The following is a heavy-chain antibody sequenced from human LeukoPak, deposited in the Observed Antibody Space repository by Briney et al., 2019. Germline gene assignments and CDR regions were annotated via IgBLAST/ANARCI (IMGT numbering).Heavy chain of an antibody. J-gene: IGHJ4*02. Sequence: PGGSLRLSCAASGFTFSSYGMHWVRQALGKGLEWVAVISYDGSNKYYADSVKGRFTISRDNSKNTLYLQMNSLRAEDTAVYYCAKVGEPGIAAAGTEGLFDYWGQGTLVTVSS. CDR3: AKVGEPGIAAAGTEGLFDY. CDR2: ISYDGSNK. V-gene: IGHV3-30*18. D-gene: IGHD6-13*01. CDR1: GFTFSSYG.